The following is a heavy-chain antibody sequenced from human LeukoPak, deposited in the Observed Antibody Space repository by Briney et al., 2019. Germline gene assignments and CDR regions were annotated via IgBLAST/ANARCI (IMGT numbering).Heavy chain of an antibody. CDR3: ARPYSSSWDYYYYGMDV. Sequence: PGGSLRLSCAASGFTFSSCSMNWVRQAPGKGLEWVSSISSTSSYIYYADSVKGRFTISRDNATNSLYLQMNSLRADDTAVYYCARPYSSSWDYYYYGMDVWGQGTTVTVSS. CDR1: GFTFSSCS. D-gene: IGHD6-13*01. CDR2: ISSTSSYI. J-gene: IGHJ6*02. V-gene: IGHV3-21*01.